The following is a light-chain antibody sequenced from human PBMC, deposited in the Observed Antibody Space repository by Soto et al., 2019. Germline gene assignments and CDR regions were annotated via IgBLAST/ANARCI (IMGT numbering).Light chain of an antibody. CDR1: QSVLSSSNNKNY. CDR3: QQYHSDPIT. J-gene: IGKJ5*01. Sequence: DFVMTQYPDSLAVSLGERATINCKSSQSVLSSSNNKNYLAWFQQKPGQAPKLLISWASARESGVPDRFSGSGSGTDFTLTISSLQAEDVAVYYCQQYHSDPITFGQGTRLEIK. V-gene: IGKV4-1*01. CDR2: WAS.